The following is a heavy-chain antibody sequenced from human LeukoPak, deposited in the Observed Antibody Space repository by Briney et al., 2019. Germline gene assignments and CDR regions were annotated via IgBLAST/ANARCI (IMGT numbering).Heavy chain of an antibody. CDR1: GFTFSSYA. J-gene: IGHJ4*02. V-gene: IGHV3-23*01. CDR3: AKGLTYSGSYSDY. CDR2: ISGSGGSA. D-gene: IGHD1-26*01. Sequence: GGSLRLSCAASGFTFSSYAMSWVRQAPGKGLEWVSVISGSGGSAYYADSVKGRFTISRDNSKNTLNLQMNSLRAEDTAVYYCAKGLTYSGSYSDYWGQGTLVTVSS.